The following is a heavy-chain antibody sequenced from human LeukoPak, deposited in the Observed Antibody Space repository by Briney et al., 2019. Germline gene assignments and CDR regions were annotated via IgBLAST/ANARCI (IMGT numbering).Heavy chain of an antibody. CDR2: ISYDGTNE. J-gene: IGHJ4*02. CDR3: AKGRGDSGWYVDYFDY. V-gene: IGHV3-30*04. D-gene: IGHD6-19*01. CDR1: GFTFSTYA. Sequence: GGSLRLSCAASGFTFSTYALHWVRQAPGKGLEWVAVISYDGTNENYADSVKGRFTISRDNSRNTLFLQMNSLKVEDTAVYYCAKGRGDSGWYVDYFDYWGQGILVTVS.